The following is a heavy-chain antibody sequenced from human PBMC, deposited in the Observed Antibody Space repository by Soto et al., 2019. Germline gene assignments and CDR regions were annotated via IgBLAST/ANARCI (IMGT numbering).Heavy chain of an antibody. CDR3: VRDGTKTLRDWFDP. Sequence: PSETLSLTCTVSGASISGYYWSWIRKSAGKGLEWIGRIYATGTTDYNPSLKSRVMMSVDTSKKQFSLRLRSVTAADTAVYYCVRDGTKTLRDWFDPWGQGTRVTVSS. J-gene: IGHJ5*02. D-gene: IGHD1-1*01. V-gene: IGHV4-4*07. CDR2: IYATGTT. CDR1: GASISGYY.